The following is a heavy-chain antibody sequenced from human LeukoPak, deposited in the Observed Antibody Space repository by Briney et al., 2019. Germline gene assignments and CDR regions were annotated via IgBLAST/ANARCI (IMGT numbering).Heavy chain of an antibody. V-gene: IGHV4-39*01. D-gene: IGHD4-17*01. CDR1: GGSISSSSYY. CDR3: ARHVTVTSDFDY. Sequence: SETLSLTCTVSGGSISSSSYYWGWIRQPPGKGLEWIRSIYYSGSTYYNPSLKSRVTISVDTSKNQFSLKLSSVIAADTAVYYCARHVTVTSDFDYWGQGTLVTVSS. J-gene: IGHJ4*02. CDR2: IYYSGST.